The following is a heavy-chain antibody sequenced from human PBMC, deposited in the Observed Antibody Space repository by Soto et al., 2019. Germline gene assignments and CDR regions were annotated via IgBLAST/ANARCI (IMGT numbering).Heavy chain of an antibody. V-gene: IGHV3-23*01. J-gene: IGHJ4*02. CDR1: GFTFSSYA. D-gene: IGHD2-8*01. CDR3: AKDPMVYATRLYFDY. CDR2: ISGSGGST. Sequence: PGGSLRLSCAASGFTFSSYAMSWVRQAPGKGLEWVSAISGSGGSTYYADSVKGRFTISRGNSKNTLYLQMNSLRAEDTAVYYCAKDPMVYATRLYFDYWGQGTLVTVSS.